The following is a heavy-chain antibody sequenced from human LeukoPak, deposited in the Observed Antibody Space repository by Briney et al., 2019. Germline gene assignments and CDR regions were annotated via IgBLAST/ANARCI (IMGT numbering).Heavy chain of an antibody. V-gene: IGHV3-23*01. Sequence: GGSLRLSSAASGFTFSSYAMSWVRQAPGKGLEWVSAISGSGGSTYYADSVKGRFTISRDNSKNTLYLQMNSLRAEDTAVYYCAKDSGGYSNSSPGWGQGTLVTVSS. CDR1: GFTFSSYA. J-gene: IGHJ4*02. D-gene: IGHD4-4*01. CDR2: ISGSGGST. CDR3: AKDSGGYSNSSPG.